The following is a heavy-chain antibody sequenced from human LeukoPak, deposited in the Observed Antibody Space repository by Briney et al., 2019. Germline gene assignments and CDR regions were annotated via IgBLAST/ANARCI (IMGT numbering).Heavy chain of an antibody. CDR3: AKGDDYGDY. CDR2: ISYDGSNK. CDR1: GFTFSSYG. J-gene: IGHJ4*02. Sequence: GGSLRLSCAASGFTFSSYGMHWVRQAPGKGLEWVAVISYDGSNKYYADSVKGRFTISRDNSKNTLYLQMNSLRAEDTAVYYCAKGDDYGDYWGQGTLVTLSS. V-gene: IGHV3-30*18. D-gene: IGHD5-24*01.